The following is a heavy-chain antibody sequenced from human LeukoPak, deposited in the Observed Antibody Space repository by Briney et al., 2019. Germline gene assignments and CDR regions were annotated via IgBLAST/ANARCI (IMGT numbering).Heavy chain of an antibody. V-gene: IGHV4-59*01. CDR2: IYSSGST. D-gene: IGHD5-18*01. J-gene: IGHJ4*02. CDR3: ARGYSFALYYFDY. Sequence: SETLSLTCTVSGDSISGYYWSWIRQPPGKGLEWIGYIYSSGSTSYNPSLKSRVTISVDASENQFSLKLRSVTAADTAKYYCARGYSFALYYFDYWARDPLSPSPQ. CDR1: GDSISGYY.